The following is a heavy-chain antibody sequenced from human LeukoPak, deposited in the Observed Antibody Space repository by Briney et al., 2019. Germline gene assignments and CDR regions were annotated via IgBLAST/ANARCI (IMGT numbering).Heavy chain of an antibody. CDR2: ISWNSGSI. V-gene: IGHV3-9*01. J-gene: IGHJ5*02. CDR1: GFTFDDYA. D-gene: IGHD2-2*01. Sequence: GRSLRLSCAASGFTFDDYAMHWVRQAPGKGLEWVSGISWNSGSIGYADSVKGRFTISRDNAKNSLYLQMNSLRAEDTALYYCARRLGYCSSTSCYGGWFDPWGQGTLVTVSS. CDR3: ARRLGYCSSTSCYGGWFDP.